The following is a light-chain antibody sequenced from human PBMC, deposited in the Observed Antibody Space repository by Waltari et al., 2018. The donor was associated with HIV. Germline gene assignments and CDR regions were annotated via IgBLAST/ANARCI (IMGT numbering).Light chain of an antibody. CDR3: MQALQTPHL. Sequence: DIVVAQSPLSLPVTPGEPASISCRSSQSLLHTTGYYYLDWYLQKPGQSPQLLIYLGSNRASGVPDRFSGSGSGTDFTLTISRVEAEDVGVYYCMQALQTPHLFGQGTRLEIK. J-gene: IGKJ5*01. CDR1: QSLLHTTGYYY. CDR2: LGS. V-gene: IGKV2-28*01.